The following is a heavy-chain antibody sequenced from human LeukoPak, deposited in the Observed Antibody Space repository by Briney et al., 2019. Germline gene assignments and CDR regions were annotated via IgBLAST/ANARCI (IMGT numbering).Heavy chain of an antibody. CDR1: GLTFSSYS. V-gene: IGHV3-21*01. D-gene: IGHD2-15*01. J-gene: IGHJ4*02. CDR3: ARVGYCSGGSCPFYY. Sequence: GGSLRLSCAVSGLTFSSYSMNWVRQAPGKGLEWVSSISSSSRYIYYADSVKGRSTISRDNAKNSLYLQMNSLRAEDTAVYYCARVGYCSGGSCPFYYWGQGTLVTVSS. CDR2: ISSSSRYI.